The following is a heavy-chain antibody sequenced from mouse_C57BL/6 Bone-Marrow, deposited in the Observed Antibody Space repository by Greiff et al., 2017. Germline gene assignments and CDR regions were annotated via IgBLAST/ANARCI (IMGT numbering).Heavy chain of an antibody. V-gene: IGHV1-26*01. CDR3: AREDDGYLWFAY. J-gene: IGHJ3*01. CDR1: GYTFTDYY. CDR2: INPNNGGT. D-gene: IGHD2-3*01. Sequence: VQLKHSGPELVKPGASVKISCKASGYTFTDYYMNWVKQSHGKSLEWIGDINPNNGGTSYNQKFKGKATLTVDKSSSTAYMELRSLTSEDSAVYYCAREDDGYLWFAYWGQGTLATVSA.